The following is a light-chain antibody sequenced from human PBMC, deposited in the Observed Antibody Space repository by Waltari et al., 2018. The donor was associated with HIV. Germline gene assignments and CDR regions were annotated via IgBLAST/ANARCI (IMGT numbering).Light chain of an antibody. V-gene: IGLV2-14*01. Sequence: QSALTQPASVSGSPGQSITVSCTGTSSDIGYYNYVSWYQQTPGTAPKLVIYEVNNRPSGISNRFSGSKSGTTASLTISGLQTEDEAHYYCSSFTTSNTLLFGGGTKVTVL. CDR2: EVN. CDR3: SSFTTSNTLL. J-gene: IGLJ2*01. CDR1: SSDIGYYNY.